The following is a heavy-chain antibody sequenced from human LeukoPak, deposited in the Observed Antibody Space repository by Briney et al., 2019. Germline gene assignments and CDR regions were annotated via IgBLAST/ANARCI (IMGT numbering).Heavy chain of an antibody. Sequence: SETLSLTCTVSGGSISGYYWSWIRQPPGKGLEWVGYISYSGSTNYNPSLKSRVTISVDTSKNQFSLKLSSVTAADTAVYYCARERGQYSSSFIDYWGQGTLVTVSS. CDR2: ISYSGST. D-gene: IGHD6-6*01. V-gene: IGHV4-59*01. J-gene: IGHJ4*02. CDR1: GGSISGYY. CDR3: ARERGQYSSSFIDY.